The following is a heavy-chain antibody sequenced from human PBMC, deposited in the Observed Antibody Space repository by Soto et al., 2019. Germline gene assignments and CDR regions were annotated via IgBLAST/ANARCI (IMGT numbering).Heavy chain of an antibody. J-gene: IGHJ6*03. V-gene: IGHV4-59*08. CDR3: ARASNDFWSGSHFYSYYMDV. CDR1: GGSISSYY. CDR2: IYYSGST. Sequence: SEPLSLTCTVSGGSISSYYWSWIRQPPGKRLERIGYIYYSGSTNYNPSLRSRVTISVDTSKNQSSLKLSSVTAADTAVYYCARASNDFWSGSHFYSYYMDVWGKGITVTVSS. D-gene: IGHD3-3*01.